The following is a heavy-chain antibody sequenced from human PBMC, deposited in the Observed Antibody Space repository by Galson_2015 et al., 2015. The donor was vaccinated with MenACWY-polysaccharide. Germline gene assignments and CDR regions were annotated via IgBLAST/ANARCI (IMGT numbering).Heavy chain of an antibody. Sequence: SVKVSCKASGYTFIGYYLHWVRQAPGQGLEWVGRIYPNSGGTNYAQKFQGRVTMTSDTSISTACMELSRLTSDDTAVYYCVRDGHRYDFDSWGQGT. D-gene: IGHD1-1*01. J-gene: IGHJ4*02. CDR3: VRDGHRYDFDS. CDR1: GYTFIGYY. CDR2: IYPNSGGT. V-gene: IGHV1-2*06.